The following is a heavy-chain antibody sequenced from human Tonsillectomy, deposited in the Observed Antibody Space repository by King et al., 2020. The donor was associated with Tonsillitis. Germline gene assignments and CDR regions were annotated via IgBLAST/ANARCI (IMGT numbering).Heavy chain of an antibody. D-gene: IGHD3-10*01. CDR3: ARLLWFGELLLDLYYFDY. V-gene: IGHV4-39*07. CDR2: IYYSGST. CDR1: GGSISSSSYY. Sequence: MQLQESGPGLVKPSETLSLTCTVSGGSISSSSYYWGWIRQPPGKGLEWIGSIYYSGSTYYNPSLKSRVTISVDTSKNQFSLKLSSVTAADTAVYYCARLLWFGELLLDLYYFDYWGQGTLVTVSS. J-gene: IGHJ4*02.